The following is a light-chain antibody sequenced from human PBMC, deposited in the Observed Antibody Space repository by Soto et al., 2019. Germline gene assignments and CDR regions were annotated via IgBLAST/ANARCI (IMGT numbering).Light chain of an antibody. CDR1: DSNIGKNY. V-gene: IGLV1-51*01. CDR2: DND. J-gene: IGLJ7*01. Sequence: QSVLTQPPSASAAPGQKVTISCSGSDSNIGKNYVSWYQQLPGKAPKLLIYDNDKRPSGTPDRFSGSRSGTSATLAIIGLQTGDEADYYCGAWDSSPSVVFGGGTQLTVL. CDR3: GAWDSSPSVV.